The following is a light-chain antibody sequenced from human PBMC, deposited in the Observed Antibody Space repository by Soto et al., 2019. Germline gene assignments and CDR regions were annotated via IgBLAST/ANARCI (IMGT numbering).Light chain of an antibody. V-gene: IGKV3-20*01. J-gene: IGKJ1*01. CDR1: QTVSSS. CDR3: QQYENYWT. Sequence: EIVLTQSPGTLSLSPGERATLSCRASQTVSSSLAWYQQKPGQAPRLLISGASSRAADIPDRFSGSGSGTDFTLTINRLEPDDCATYYCQQYENYWTFGQGTRVEIK. CDR2: GAS.